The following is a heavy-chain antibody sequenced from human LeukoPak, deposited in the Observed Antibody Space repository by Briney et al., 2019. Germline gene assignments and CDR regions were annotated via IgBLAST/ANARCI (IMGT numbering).Heavy chain of an antibody. D-gene: IGHD7-27*01. CDR1: GFTFSSYW. Sequence: PGGSLRLSCAASGFTFSSYWMSWVRQAPGKGLEWVANIKQDGSEKYYVDSVKGRFTISRDNAKNSLYLQMNSLTADDTAIYYCTRENWGSLDYWGQGTPVTVSS. CDR3: TRENWGSLDY. J-gene: IGHJ4*02. CDR2: IKQDGSEK. V-gene: IGHV3-7*01.